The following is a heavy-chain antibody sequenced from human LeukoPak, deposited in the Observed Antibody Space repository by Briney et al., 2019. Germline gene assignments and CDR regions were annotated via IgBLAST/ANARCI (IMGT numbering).Heavy chain of an antibody. D-gene: IGHD3-10*01. CDR1: GYRFTSYW. CDR2: IYPGDSDT. Sequence: GESLKISCKGSGYRFTSYWIGWVRPMPGKGLEWMGIIYPGDSDTRYSPSFQGPVTISADKSISTAYLQWSSLKASDTAMYYCARQGFGGYNWFDPWGQGTLVTVSS. V-gene: IGHV5-51*01. J-gene: IGHJ5*02. CDR3: ARQGFGGYNWFDP.